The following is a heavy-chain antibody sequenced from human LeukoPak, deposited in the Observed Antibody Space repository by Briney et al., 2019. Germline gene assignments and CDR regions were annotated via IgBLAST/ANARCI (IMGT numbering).Heavy chain of an antibody. D-gene: IGHD6-13*01. V-gene: IGHV3-74*01. CDR2: INPAGGST. CDR3: TRGQQLVGD. J-gene: IGHJ4*02. CDR1: GFTFSSYS. Sequence: PGGSLRLSCAASGFTFSSYSMNWVRQAPGKGLEWVSRINPAGGSTAYADSVKGRFTISRDNAKNTLYLQMNSLRVEDTAVYYCTRGQQLVGDWGQGTLVTVSS.